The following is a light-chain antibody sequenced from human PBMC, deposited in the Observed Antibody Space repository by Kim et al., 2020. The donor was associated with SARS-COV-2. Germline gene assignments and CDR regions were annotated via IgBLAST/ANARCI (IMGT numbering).Light chain of an antibody. V-gene: IGLV1-44*01. CDR1: TSNIGRNP. Sequence: QSVLTQSPSASGTPGQRVTMSCSGTTSNIGRNPVNCYQHLPGTAPKLLIYGTDQRPSGVPDRFSGSKSGTSASLAISGVQSEDEADYYCGTWDASLNAHVFGGGTKLTVL. CDR2: GTD. J-gene: IGLJ3*02. CDR3: GTWDASLNAHV.